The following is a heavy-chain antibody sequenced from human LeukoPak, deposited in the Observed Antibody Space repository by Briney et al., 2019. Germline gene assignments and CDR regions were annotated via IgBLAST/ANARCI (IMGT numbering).Heavy chain of an antibody. CDR1: GFTFSDHY. J-gene: IGHJ3*02. CDR2: PRNKGKSDNS. D-gene: IGHD1-26*01. CDR3: ARSGKYSGSYLGAFDI. Sequence: PGGSLRLSCAASGFTFSDHYLDWVRQAPGKGLEWVGRPRNKGKSDNSEYAASVKGRFIISRDDSKNSLFLQMNNLKTEDTAVYYCARSGKYSGSYLGAFDIWGHGTMVTVSS. V-gene: IGHV3-72*01.